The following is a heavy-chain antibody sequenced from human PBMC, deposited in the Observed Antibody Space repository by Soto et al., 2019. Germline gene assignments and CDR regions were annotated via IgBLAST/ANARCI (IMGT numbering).Heavy chain of an antibody. J-gene: IGHJ4*02. D-gene: IGHD6-19*01. CDR3: AKHRGFVAGPFDS. CDR1: GITFTNYA. Sequence: EVQLLESGGGLAQPGWSLRLSCAVSGITFTNYAMGWVRQAPGKGLEWVSGISGNVGSTTHYADSVKGRFTTSRDNSKNILFLQMNSLRAEDTAVYYCAKHRGFVAGPFDSWGQGTLVIVSS. V-gene: IGHV3-23*01. CDR2: ISGNVGSTT.